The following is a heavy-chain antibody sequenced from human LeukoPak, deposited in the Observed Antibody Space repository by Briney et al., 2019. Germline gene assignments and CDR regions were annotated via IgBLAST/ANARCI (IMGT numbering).Heavy chain of an antibody. CDR3: ARGIPSGSYAPEY. Sequence: GGSLRLSCAASGFTFSSYGMHWVRQAPGKGLEWVSYISYCGRSILYADSVKGRFTVSRNNANNSLYLQMNNLGAEETAVYYCARGIPSGSYAPEYWGHRRPVTASP. CDR1: GFTFSSYG. J-gene: IGHJ4*03. CDR2: ISYCGRSI. D-gene: IGHD1-26*01. V-gene: IGHV3-21*05.